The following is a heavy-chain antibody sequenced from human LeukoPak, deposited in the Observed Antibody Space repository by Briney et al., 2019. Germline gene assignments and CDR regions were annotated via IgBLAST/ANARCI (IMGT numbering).Heavy chain of an antibody. CDR2: ISGSGGST. J-gene: IGHJ4*02. V-gene: IGHV3-23*01. CDR3: AKDSKYCSSTSCYYHFDY. D-gene: IGHD2-2*01. Sequence: GGSLRLSCASSGFTFNSYAMNWVRQAPGKELEWVSGISGSGGSTHYADSVKGRFTISRDNSENTLYLQMNSLRAEDTAVYYCAKDSKYCSSTSCYYHFDYWGQGTLVTVSS. CDR1: GFTFNSYA.